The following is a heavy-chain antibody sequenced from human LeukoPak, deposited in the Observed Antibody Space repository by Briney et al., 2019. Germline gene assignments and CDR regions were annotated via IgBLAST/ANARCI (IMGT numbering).Heavy chain of an antibody. CDR2: ISGSGGST. D-gene: IGHD6-19*01. CDR1: GFTVSSNY. Sequence: GGSLRLSCAASGFTVSSNYMSWVRQAPGKGLEWVSSISGSGGSTYYADSVKGRFTISRDNSKTTLYLQMNSLKTEDTAVYFCTTHRSYSSPAIFDYWGQGALVTVSS. V-gene: IGHV3-23*01. J-gene: IGHJ4*02. CDR3: TTHRSYSSPAIFDY.